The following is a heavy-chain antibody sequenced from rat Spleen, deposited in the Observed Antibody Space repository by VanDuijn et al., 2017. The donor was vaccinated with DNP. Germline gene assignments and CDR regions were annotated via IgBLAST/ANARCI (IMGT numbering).Heavy chain of an antibody. J-gene: IGHJ3*01. D-gene: IGHD1-3*01. V-gene: IGHV5S11*01. CDR1: GFTFSNYD. CDR3: ARHFNYGSPMFAY. CDR2: ISPSGGST. Sequence: EVQLVESGGGLVQPGRSLKLSCAASGFTFSNYDMAWVRQAPTKGLEWVASISPSGGSTYYRDSVKGRFTVSRDNAKSTLFLQMDSLRSEETATYYCARHFNYGSPMFAYWGQGTLVTVSS.